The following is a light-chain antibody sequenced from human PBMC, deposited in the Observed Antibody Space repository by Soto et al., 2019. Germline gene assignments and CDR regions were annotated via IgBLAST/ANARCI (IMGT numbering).Light chain of an antibody. CDR1: QDIRGA. J-gene: IGKJ5*01. Sequence: AIHVTQSPSSLSASVGDRVTITCLASQDIRGALAWYQQKPGKPPKLLIYDVSTLENGVPSRFSGDSSGTQFTLTISGLQPEDFGTYYCQQFNSCPVTFGHGTRLDIK. CDR3: QQFNSCPVT. V-gene: IGKV1-13*02. CDR2: DVS.